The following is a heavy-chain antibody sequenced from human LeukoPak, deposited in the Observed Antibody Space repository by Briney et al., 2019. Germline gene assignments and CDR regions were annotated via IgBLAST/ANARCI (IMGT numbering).Heavy chain of an antibody. V-gene: IGHV3-23*01. CDR2: ISGSGGST. D-gene: IGHD2-21*02. CDR1: GFTFSSYA. J-gene: IGHJ2*01. Sequence: GGSLRLSCAASGFTFSSYAMSWVRQAPGKGLEWVSAISGSGGSTYYADSVKGRFTISRDNSKNTLYLQMGSLRAEDMAVYYCARKTRDANWYFDLWGRGTLVTVSS. CDR3: ARKTRDANWYFDL.